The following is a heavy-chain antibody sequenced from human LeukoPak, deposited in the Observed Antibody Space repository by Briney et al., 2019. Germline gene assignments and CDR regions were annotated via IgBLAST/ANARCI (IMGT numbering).Heavy chain of an antibody. CDR3: ARESRTGYSSSWYRTYYFDY. V-gene: IGHV3-21*01. Sequence: KTGGSLRLSCAASGFTFSSYSMNWVRQAPGKGLEWVSSISSSSSYIYYADSVKGRFTISRDNAKNSLHLQMNSLRAEDTAVYYCARESRTGYSSSWYRTYYFDYWGQGTLVTVSS. D-gene: IGHD6-13*01. CDR1: GFTFSSYS. CDR2: ISSSSSYI. J-gene: IGHJ4*02.